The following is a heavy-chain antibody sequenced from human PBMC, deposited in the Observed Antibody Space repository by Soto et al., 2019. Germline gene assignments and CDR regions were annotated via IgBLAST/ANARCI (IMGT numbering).Heavy chain of an antibody. CDR3: ARSEPLYCLGTSCLYYFHF. D-gene: IGHD2-2*01. V-gene: IGHV1-8*01. CDR2: VNPNSGNT. CDR1: GYTFTNYD. J-gene: IGHJ4*02. Sequence: ASVKVSCKASGYTFTNYDINWVRQATGQGLEWMGWVNPNSGNTGYAQKFQGRVTMTRDTSISTAYMDLSSLRSEDTAVYYCARSEPLYCLGTSCLYYFHFWGQGTLVTVSS.